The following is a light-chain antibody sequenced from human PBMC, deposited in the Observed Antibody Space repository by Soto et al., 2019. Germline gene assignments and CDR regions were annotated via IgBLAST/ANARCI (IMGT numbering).Light chain of an antibody. CDR3: QQYGSSPFT. CDR1: QSVNNNY. J-gene: IGKJ3*01. CDR2: GAS. V-gene: IGKV3-20*01. Sequence: EIVLTQSPGTLALTTGERATLSCMASQSVNNNYLTWYQQKRGQAPRLLIHGASSRATGIPDRFSGSGSETDFTLTISRLEPEDFAVYYCQQYGSSPFTFGPGTRVGI.